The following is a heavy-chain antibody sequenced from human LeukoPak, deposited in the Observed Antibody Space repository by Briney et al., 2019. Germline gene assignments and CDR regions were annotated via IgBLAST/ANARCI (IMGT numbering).Heavy chain of an antibody. CDR3: AKDKQWLAQGLYY. CDR2: ISGSGGSK. J-gene: IGHJ4*02. Sequence: GGSLRLSCAASGFTFSSYAMSWVRQAPGKGLEWVSAISGSGGSKHYADSVKGRFTISRDNSKNTLYLQMNSLRAEDTAVYYCAKDKQWLAQGLYYWGQGTLVTVSS. CDR1: GFTFSSYA. D-gene: IGHD6-19*01. V-gene: IGHV3-23*01.